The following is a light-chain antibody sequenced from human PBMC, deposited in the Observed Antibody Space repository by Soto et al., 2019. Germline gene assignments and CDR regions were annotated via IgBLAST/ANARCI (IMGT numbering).Light chain of an antibody. V-gene: IGLV2-14*01. J-gene: IGLJ1*01. CDR3: SSYTSRGTYV. CDR1: RSDVGGYNY. CDR2: DVS. Sequence: QSALTQPASVSGSPGQSIAISCTGTRSDVGGYNYVSWYQQHPGKAPKLMIFDVSNRPSGVSDRFSGSKSGNTASLTISGLQAEDEADYYCSSYTSRGTYVFGTGTKLTVL.